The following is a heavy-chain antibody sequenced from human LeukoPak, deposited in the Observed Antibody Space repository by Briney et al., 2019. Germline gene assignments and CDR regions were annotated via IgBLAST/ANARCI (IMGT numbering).Heavy chain of an antibody. CDR2: IYYSGST. Sequence: SETLSLTCTVSGGSISSYYWSWIRQPPGKGLEWIGYIYYSGSTNYNPSFKSRVTISVDTSKNRFSLKLSSVTAADTAVYYCARAFGSGSYYTYDYYYYGMDVWGKGTTVTVSS. D-gene: IGHD3-10*01. V-gene: IGHV4-59*01. J-gene: IGHJ6*04. CDR1: GGSISSYY. CDR3: ARAFGSGSYYTYDYYYYGMDV.